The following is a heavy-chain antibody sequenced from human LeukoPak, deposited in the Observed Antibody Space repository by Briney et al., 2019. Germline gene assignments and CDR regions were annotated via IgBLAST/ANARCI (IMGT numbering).Heavy chain of an antibody. V-gene: IGHV3-23*01. D-gene: IGHD2-15*01. CDR1: GFTSSSYA. J-gene: IGHJ4*02. Sequence: GGSLRLSCAASGFTSSSYAMSWVRQAPGKGLEWVSAISGSGGSTYYADSVKGRFTISRDNSKNTLYLQMNSLRAEDTAVYYCAKDLMGLPYCSGGSCYRDTFDYWGQGTLVTVSS. CDR3: AKDLMGLPYCSGGSCYRDTFDY. CDR2: ISGSGGST.